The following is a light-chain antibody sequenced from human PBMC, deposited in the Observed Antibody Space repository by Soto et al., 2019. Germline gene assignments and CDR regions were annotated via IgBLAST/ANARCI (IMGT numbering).Light chain of an antibody. CDR3: QQYGSSGT. J-gene: IGKJ1*01. V-gene: IGKV3-20*01. Sequence: EIVLTQSPGTLSLSPVERATLSCRASQSVGRHLNWYRQKPGQAPRLLIYGASIRATGIPDRFSGSGSGTDFTLTISRLEPEDFVVYYCQQYGSSGTFGQGTKVDIK. CDR2: GAS. CDR1: QSVGRH.